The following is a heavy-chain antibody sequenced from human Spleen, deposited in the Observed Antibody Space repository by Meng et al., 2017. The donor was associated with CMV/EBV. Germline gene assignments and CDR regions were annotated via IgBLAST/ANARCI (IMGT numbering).Heavy chain of an antibody. D-gene: IGHD6-13*01. CDR2: IYYSGST. CDR1: GGSISSYY. V-gene: IGHV4-59*12. CDR3: ARDYPPLYSSSCYPL. J-gene: IGHJ6*02. Sequence: SETLSLTFTVSGGSISSYYWTWILQPPGKGLEWIGYIYYSGSTNYNPSLKSRVTISVDTSKNQSSLKLSSVAPADTAVYYCARDYPPLYSSSCYPLWSQGTTVTVSS.